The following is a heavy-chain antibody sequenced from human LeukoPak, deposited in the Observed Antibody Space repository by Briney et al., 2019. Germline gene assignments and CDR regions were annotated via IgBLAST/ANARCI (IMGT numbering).Heavy chain of an antibody. CDR3: ARDPGIMVRGSRRGYDDYYYYMDV. CDR2: IYSSGST. J-gene: IGHJ6*03. D-gene: IGHD3-10*01. Sequence: SETLSLTCTVSGGSISSGSYYWSWIRQPAGKGLEWIGRIYSSGSTNYNPSLKSRVTVSVDTSKNQFSLKLSSVTAADTAVYYCARDPGIMVRGSRRGYDDYYYYMDVWGKGTMVTISS. V-gene: IGHV4-61*02. CDR1: GGSISSGSYY.